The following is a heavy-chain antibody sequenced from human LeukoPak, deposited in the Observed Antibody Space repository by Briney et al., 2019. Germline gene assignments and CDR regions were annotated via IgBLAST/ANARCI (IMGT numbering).Heavy chain of an antibody. CDR2: ISSSSSYI. Sequence: SPGGSLRLSCAASGFTFSSYSMNWVRQAPGKGLEWVSSISSSSSYIYYADSVKGRFTISRDNAKNSLYLQMNSLRAEDTAVYYCARDSAGITIFGVVAFDYWGQGTLVTVSS. J-gene: IGHJ4*02. D-gene: IGHD3-3*01. CDR1: GFTFSSYS. CDR3: ARDSAGITIFGVVAFDY. V-gene: IGHV3-21*01.